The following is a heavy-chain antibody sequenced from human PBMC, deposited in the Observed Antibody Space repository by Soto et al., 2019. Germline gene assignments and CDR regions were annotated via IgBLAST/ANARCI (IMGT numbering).Heavy chain of an antibody. V-gene: IGHV4-61*01. D-gene: IGHD4-4*01. CDR3: ARSYSTSGYYYYGMDV. CDR2: IYYSGST. Sequence: PSETLSLTCTVSGGSVSSGSYYWSWIRQPPWKGLEWIGYIYYSGSTNYNPSLKSRVTISVDTSKNQFSLKLSSVTAADTAVYYCARSYSTSGYYYYGMDVWGQGXTVTVSS. J-gene: IGHJ6*02. CDR1: GGSVSSGSYY.